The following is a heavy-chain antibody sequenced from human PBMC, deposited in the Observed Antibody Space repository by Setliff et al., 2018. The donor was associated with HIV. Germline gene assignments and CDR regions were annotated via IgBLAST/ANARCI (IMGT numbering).Heavy chain of an antibody. V-gene: IGHV1-2*02. D-gene: IGHD2-15*01. Sequence: ASVKVSCKASGYTFIGYNMHWVRQAPGQGLEWMGWINPNSGGTNYAQKFQGRVIMTRDTSIIKAYMELSRLRSDDTAVYYCARALDSSADIEGYFDFWGQGMLVTVSS. CDR2: INPNSGGT. CDR1: GYTFIGYN. CDR3: ARALDSSADIEGYFDF. J-gene: IGHJ4*02.